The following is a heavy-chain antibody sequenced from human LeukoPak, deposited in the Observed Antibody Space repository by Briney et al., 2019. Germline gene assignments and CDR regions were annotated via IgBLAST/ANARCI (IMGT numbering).Heavy chain of an antibody. CDR1: EFSFTNFA. CDR3: ARDLTRGLVMIDAFDI. CDR2: ISGSGGST. Sequence: GGSLRLSCAASEFSFTNFAMTWVRQAPGKGLEWVSVISGSGGSTNYADSVKGRFTISRDNPKNTLYLQMDSLRAEDTAVYYCARDLTRGLVMIDAFDIWGQGTMVTVSS. D-gene: IGHD3/OR15-3a*01. V-gene: IGHV3-23*01. J-gene: IGHJ3*02.